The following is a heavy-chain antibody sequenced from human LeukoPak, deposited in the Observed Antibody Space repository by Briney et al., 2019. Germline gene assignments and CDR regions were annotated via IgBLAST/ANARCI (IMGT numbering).Heavy chain of an antibody. CDR3: AKVKASYSSSCLLDY. CDR2: ISSSSSYI. CDR1: GFSFSSYG. V-gene: IGHV3-21*01. Sequence: GGTLRLSCAASGFSFSSYGMSWVRQAPGKGLEWVSSISSSSSYIYYADSVKGRFTISRDNAKNSLYLQMNSLRAEDTAVYYCAKVKASYSSSCLLDYWGQGTLVTVSS. J-gene: IGHJ4*02. D-gene: IGHD6-13*01.